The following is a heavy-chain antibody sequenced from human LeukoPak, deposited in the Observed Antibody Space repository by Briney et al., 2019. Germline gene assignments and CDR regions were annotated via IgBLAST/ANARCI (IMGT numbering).Heavy chain of an antibody. CDR1: GYTFTSYY. CDR2: IRPSGGMT. J-gene: IGHJ4*02. V-gene: IGHV1-46*01. Sequence: AGSVKVSCKASGYTFTSYYMHWVRQAPGQGLEWMGIIRPSGGMTRPAQKFQGRVTMTRDTSTSTVYMELSSLRSEDTAVYYCARAHLHYGDSIHYLDYWGQETLVTVFS. D-gene: IGHD4-17*01. CDR3: ARAHLHYGDSIHYLDY.